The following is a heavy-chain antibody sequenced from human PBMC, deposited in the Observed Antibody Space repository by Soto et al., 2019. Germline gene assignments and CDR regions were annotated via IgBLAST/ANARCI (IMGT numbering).Heavy chain of an antibody. CDR3: AKRVEYSSSTHYFHY. V-gene: IGHV3-23*01. D-gene: IGHD6-6*01. Sequence: EVQLLESGGGLVQPGGSLRLACAASGFTFSRYAMSWVRQAPGKGLEWVSAISGSGGSTYYADSVKGRFTISRDNSKNTMYLQVNNLRAEDTAVYYCAKRVEYSSSTHYFHYWGQGTLVTVSS. J-gene: IGHJ4*02. CDR2: ISGSGGST. CDR1: GFTFSRYA.